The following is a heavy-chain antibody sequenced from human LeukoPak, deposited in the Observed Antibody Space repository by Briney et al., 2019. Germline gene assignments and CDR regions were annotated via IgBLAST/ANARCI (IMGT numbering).Heavy chain of an antibody. J-gene: IGHJ3*02. Sequence: ASVKVSCKASGYTFTSYGISWVRQAPGQGLEWMGWISAYNGNTNYAQKLQGRVTMTTDTSTSTAYMELRSLRSDDTAVYYCARMYGGSYYFPYVAFDIWGQGTMVTVSS. CDR2: ISAYNGNT. CDR3: ARMYGGSYYFPYVAFDI. V-gene: IGHV1-18*01. D-gene: IGHD1-26*01. CDR1: GYTFTSYG.